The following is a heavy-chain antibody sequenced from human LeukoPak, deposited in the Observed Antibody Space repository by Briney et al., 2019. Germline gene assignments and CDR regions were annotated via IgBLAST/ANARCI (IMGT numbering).Heavy chain of an antibody. V-gene: IGHV4-31*03. CDR2: IYYSGST. D-gene: IGHD3-3*01. CDR3: ARETSIFGVALDY. CDR1: GGSISSGGYY. J-gene: IGHJ4*02. Sequence: SQTLSLTCTVSGGSISSGGYYWSWIRQHPGKGLGWIGYIYYSGSTYYNPSLKSRVTISVDTSKNQFSLKLSSVTAADTAVYYCARETSIFGVALDYWGQGTLVTVSS.